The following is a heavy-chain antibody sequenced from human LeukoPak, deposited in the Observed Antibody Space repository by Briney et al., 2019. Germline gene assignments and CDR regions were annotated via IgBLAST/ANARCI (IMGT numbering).Heavy chain of an antibody. CDR3: ARDPLSRIAVAGYPGYFDY. CDR1: GFSFSSHA. D-gene: IGHD6-19*01. CDR2: MSHDESNK. J-gene: IGHJ4*02. Sequence: GGSQRLSCAASGFSFSSHAIHWVRQAPGKGLEWVAVMSHDESNKYYADSVKGRFTISRDNSKNTLYLQMNSLRAEDTAVYYCARDPLSRIAVAGYPGYFDYWGQGTLVTVSS. V-gene: IGHV3-30-3*01.